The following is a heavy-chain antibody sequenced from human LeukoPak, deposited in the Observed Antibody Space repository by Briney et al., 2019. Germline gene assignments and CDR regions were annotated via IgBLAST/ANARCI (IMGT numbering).Heavy chain of an antibody. CDR3: AKAITMIVVTTRLGAFDI. CDR1: GFTFDDYA. D-gene: IGHD3-22*01. V-gene: IGHV3-9*01. Sequence: GGSLRLSCAASGFTFDDYAMHWVRQAPGKGLEWVSGISWNSGSIGYADSVKGRFTISRDNAKNSLYLQMNSLRAEDTALYYCAKAITMIVVTTRLGAFDIWGQGTMVTVSS. CDR2: ISWNSGSI. J-gene: IGHJ3*02.